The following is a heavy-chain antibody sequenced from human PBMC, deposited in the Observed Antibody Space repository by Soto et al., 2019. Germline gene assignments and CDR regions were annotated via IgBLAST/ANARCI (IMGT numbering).Heavy chain of an antibody. J-gene: IGHJ6*02. CDR3: ARDPSYYGMDV. Sequence: QVQLVQSGAEEKKPGASVKVSCKASGYTFTSYAMHWVRQAPGQRLEWMGWINAGKGNTKYSQKCQGRVTITRDTSASTAYMELSSLRSEDTAVYYCARDPSYYGMDVWGQGTTVTVSS. CDR2: INAGKGNT. V-gene: IGHV1-3*05. CDR1: GYTFTSYA.